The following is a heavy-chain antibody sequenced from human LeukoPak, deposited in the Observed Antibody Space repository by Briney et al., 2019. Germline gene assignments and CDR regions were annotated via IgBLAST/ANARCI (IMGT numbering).Heavy chain of an antibody. CDR2: IKPDGTTK. CDR3: ARSIPYGTTWYGRSDY. J-gene: IGHJ4*02. D-gene: IGHD6-13*01. V-gene: IGHV3-7*03. Sequence: GGSPRLSCAASGFPFSSYSMTWVRQAPGKGLEWVANIKPDGTTKFYVDSVKGRFTISRDNALNSLYLQMNSLRAEDTAIYYCARSIPYGTTWYGRSDYWGQGTLVTVSS. CDR1: GFPFSSYS.